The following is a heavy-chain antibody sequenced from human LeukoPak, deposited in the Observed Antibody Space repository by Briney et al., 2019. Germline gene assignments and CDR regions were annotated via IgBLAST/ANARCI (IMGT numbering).Heavy chain of an antibody. Sequence: PSETLSLTCTLSADPISTSNYYWGGIRQPPGKELEWIGTIFYSGSTYYNPSLKSRVTISVDTSKNQFTLKLSSVTAADTAVYYCARHYDRFVFDYWGQGTLVTVSS. V-gene: IGHV4-39*01. D-gene: IGHD3-10*01. CDR1: ADPISTSNYY. CDR2: IFYSGST. CDR3: ARHYDRFVFDY. J-gene: IGHJ4*02.